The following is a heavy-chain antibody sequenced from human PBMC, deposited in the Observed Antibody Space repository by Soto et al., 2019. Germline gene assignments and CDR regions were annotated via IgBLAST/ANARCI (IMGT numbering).Heavy chain of an antibody. V-gene: IGHV5-51*01. CDR2: IYPGDSDT. J-gene: IGHJ4*02. D-gene: IGHD3-3*01. CDR1: GYSFTSYW. Sequence: SGESLKISCKGSGYSFTSYWISWVRQMPGKGLEWMGIIYPGDSDTRYSPSFQGQVTISADKSISTAYLQWSSLKASDTAMYYCARSFRDDFWSGYYSGYFDYWGQGTLVTVSS. CDR3: ARSFRDDFWSGYYSGYFDY.